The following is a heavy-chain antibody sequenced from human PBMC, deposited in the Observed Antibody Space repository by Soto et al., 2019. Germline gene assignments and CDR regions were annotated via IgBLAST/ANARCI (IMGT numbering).Heavy chain of an antibody. J-gene: IGHJ4*02. V-gene: IGHV3-30*03. CDR2: ISSDGHHQ. D-gene: IGHD3-22*01. CDR3: SRGTYYPQSSGLHADY. Sequence: GGSLRLSCATSGFSFNDYAMYWGRQAPGQGLEWVAIISSDGHHQFYLDNLRGRFTVSRDNSKNTLYLQMNSLRPEDTAVYYCSRGTYYPQSSGLHADYWGPGTVVTVSS. CDR1: GFSFNDYA.